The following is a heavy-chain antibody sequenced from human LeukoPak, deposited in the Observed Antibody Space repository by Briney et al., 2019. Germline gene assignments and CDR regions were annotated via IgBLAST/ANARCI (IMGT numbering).Heavy chain of an antibody. CDR2: LSDRT. J-gene: IGHJ5*02. D-gene: IGHD3-10*01. Sequence: PGGSLRLSCAASGFTFSRYALSWVRQAPGKGLEWVSTLSDRTHYADSVQGRFTISGDSSKNTLYLQMDSLTIDDTAVYFCARSRGPGSHWFDPWGQGTLVTVSS. CDR1: GFTFSRYA. V-gene: IGHV3-23*01. CDR3: ARSRGPGSHWFDP.